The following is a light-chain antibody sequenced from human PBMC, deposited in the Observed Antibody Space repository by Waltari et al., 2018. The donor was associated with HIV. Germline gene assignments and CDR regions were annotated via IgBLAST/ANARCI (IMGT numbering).Light chain of an antibody. CDR1: SSDVGSYNL. CDR2: EVS. J-gene: IGLJ2*01. Sequence: GTSSDVGSYNLVSWYQQHPGKAPKLMIYEVSKRPSGVSNRFSGSKSGNTASLTISGLQAEDEADYYCCSYAGSSTLVVFGGGTKLTVL. CDR3: CSYAGSSTLVV. V-gene: IGLV2-23*02.